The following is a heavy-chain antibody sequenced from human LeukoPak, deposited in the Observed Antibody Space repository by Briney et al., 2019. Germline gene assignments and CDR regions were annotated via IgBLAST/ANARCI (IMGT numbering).Heavy chain of an antibody. V-gene: IGHV4-4*07. CDR2: IYTSGST. J-gene: IGHJ6*03. D-gene: IGHD1-7*01. Sequence: SETLSLTCTVSGGSISSYYWSWIRQPAGKGLEWIGGIYTSGSTNYNPSLKSRVTMSVDTSKNQFSLKLSSVTAADTAVYYCARINWNYVEGYYYYMDVWGKGTTVTVSS. CDR3: ARINWNYVEGYYYYMDV. CDR1: GGSISSYY.